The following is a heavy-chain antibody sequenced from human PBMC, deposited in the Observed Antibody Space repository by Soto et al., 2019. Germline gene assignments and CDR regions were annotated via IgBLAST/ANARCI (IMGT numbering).Heavy chain of an antibody. CDR2: ISAYNGNT. D-gene: IGHD3-22*01. Sequence: ASVKVSCKASGYTFTSYGISWVRQAPGQGLEWMGWISAYNGNTNYAQKLQGIVTMTTDTSTSTAYMELRSLRSDDTAVYYCAKQYDSSGYLDWFDPWGQGTLVTVSS. CDR1: GYTFTSYG. V-gene: IGHV1-18*01. CDR3: AKQYDSSGYLDWFDP. J-gene: IGHJ5*02.